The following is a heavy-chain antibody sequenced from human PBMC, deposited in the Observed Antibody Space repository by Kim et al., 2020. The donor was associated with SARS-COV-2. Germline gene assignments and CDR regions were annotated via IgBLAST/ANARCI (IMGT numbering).Heavy chain of an antibody. V-gene: IGHV3-23*01. D-gene: IGHD2-2*01. J-gene: IGHJ6*02. CDR2: ISGSGGST. CDR3: AKGNFVVPAAHYYGMDV. CDR1: GFTFSSYA. Sequence: GGSLRISCAASGFTFSSYAMSWVRQAPGKGLEWVSAISGSGGSTYYADSVKGRFTISRDNSKNTLYLQMNSLRAEDTAVYYCAKGNFVVPAAHYYGMDVWGQGTAVTVSS.